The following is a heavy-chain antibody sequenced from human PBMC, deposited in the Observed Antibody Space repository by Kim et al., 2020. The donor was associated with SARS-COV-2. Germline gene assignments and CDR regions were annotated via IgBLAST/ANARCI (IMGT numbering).Heavy chain of an antibody. CDR2: SAGT. V-gene: IGHV1-2*02. CDR3: ARDALTY. D-gene: IGHD3-9*01. Sequence: SAGTKHAEKFQGRVTMTRDTAISTAYMELSRLRSDDTAVYYCARDALTYWGQGTLVTVSS. J-gene: IGHJ4*02.